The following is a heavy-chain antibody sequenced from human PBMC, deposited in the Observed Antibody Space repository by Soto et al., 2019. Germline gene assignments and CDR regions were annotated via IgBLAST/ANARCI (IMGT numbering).Heavy chain of an antibody. D-gene: IGHD3-22*01. J-gene: IGHJ4*02. CDR3: AKDTYYHDSSGYYVFDY. V-gene: IGHV3-30*18. CDR1: GFTFTDYG. Sequence: GGFLRLSCADSGFTFTDYGRHWVRQAPGKGLEWVAVISYDGSNKNYADSVKGRFTISRDNSKNTLYLQMNSLRAEDTAVYYCAKDTYYHDSSGYYVFDYWGQGTLVTVSS. CDR2: ISYDGSNK.